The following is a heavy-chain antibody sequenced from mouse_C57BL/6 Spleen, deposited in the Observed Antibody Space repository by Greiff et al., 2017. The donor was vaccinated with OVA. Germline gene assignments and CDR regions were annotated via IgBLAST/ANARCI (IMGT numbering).Heavy chain of an antibody. J-gene: IGHJ3*01. Sequence: VQLKESGPELVKPGASVKMSCKASGYTFTDYNMHWVKQSHGKSLEWIGYINPNNGGTSYNQKFKGKATLTVNKSSSTAYMELRSLTSEDSAVYYCARGGSPAWFAYWGQGTLVTVSA. D-gene: IGHD1-1*02. V-gene: IGHV1-22*01. CDR1: GYTFTDYN. CDR2: INPNNGGT. CDR3: ARGGSPAWFAY.